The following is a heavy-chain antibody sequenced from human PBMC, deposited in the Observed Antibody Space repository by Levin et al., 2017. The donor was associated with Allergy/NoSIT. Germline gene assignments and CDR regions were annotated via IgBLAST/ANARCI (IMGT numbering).Heavy chain of an antibody. CDR1: GGSVRNSNNY. J-gene: IGHJ4*02. CDR3: ARQGGVFTYASSWHVDS. CDR2: IYYTGGT. D-gene: IGHD6-13*01. Sequence: SQTLSLTCTVSGGSVRNSNNYWGWIRQTPGKGLEWIGTIYYTGGTYYNPSLKSRLTISVDTSKNQFSLSLTSVSAADTAVYFCARQGGVFTYASSWHVDSWGQGILVTVTS. V-gene: IGHV4-39*01.